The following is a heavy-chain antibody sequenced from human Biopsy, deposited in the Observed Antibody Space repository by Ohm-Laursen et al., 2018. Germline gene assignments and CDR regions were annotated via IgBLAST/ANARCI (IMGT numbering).Heavy chain of an antibody. D-gene: IGHD2-8*02. J-gene: IGHJ2*01. V-gene: IGHV3-33*01. CDR2: IWYDGSNK. Sequence: SLRLSCTASGFTFSNYGMHWVRQAPGKGLEWVALIWYDGSNKNSEDSVKGRFTVPRDNSKNTLFLQMNNLRAEDTAVYYCARDQSGLLGINWYFDLWGRGTLVTVSS. CDR1: GFTFSNYG. CDR3: ARDQSGLLGINWYFDL.